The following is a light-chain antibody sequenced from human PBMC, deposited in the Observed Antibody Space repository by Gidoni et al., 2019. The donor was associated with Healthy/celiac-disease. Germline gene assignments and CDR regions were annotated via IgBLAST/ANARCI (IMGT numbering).Light chain of an antibody. CDR3: MQALQTLWT. CDR2: LGS. V-gene: IGKV2-28*01. CDR1: QSLLHSNGYNY. J-gene: IGKJ1*01. Sequence: DIVRTQSPLSLPVTPGEPAPISCRSSQSLLHSNGYNYLDWYLQKPGQSPQLLIYLGSNRASGVPDRFSGSGSGTDFTLKISRVEAEDVGVYYCMQALQTLWTFGQGTKVEIK.